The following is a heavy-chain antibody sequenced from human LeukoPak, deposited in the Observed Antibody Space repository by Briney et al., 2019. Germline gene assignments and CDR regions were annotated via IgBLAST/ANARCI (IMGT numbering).Heavy chain of an antibody. Sequence: GASVKVSCKASGYTFTSYGISWVRQAPGQGLEWMGRINAGNSNTKYSQKFQGRVTITRDTSASTAYMELSSLRSEDTAVYYCARDRVVVTATRGGDAFDIWGQGTMVTVSS. CDR3: ARDRVVVTATRGGDAFDI. V-gene: IGHV1-3*01. J-gene: IGHJ3*02. CDR1: GYTFTSYG. D-gene: IGHD2-21*02. CDR2: INAGNSNT.